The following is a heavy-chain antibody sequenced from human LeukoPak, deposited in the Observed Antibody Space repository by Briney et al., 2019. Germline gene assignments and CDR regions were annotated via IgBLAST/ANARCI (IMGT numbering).Heavy chain of an antibody. V-gene: IGHV3-33*06. CDR2: IWHDGSNG. J-gene: IGHJ4*02. CDR1: GFTFSSFG. Sequence: GRSLRLSCAASGFTFSSFGMHWVRQAPGKGLEWVAVIWHDGSNGFYVDSVKGRFSISRDDSKNTLYLQMNSLRAEDTALYYCAKDDRGGWSGYFDSWGQGTLVTVSS. CDR3: AKDDRGGWSGYFDS. D-gene: IGHD6-19*01.